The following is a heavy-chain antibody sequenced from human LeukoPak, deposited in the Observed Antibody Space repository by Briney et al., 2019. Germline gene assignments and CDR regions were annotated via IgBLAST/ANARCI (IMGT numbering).Heavy chain of an antibody. CDR3: ARWGRTYNILTGYSY. CDR1: GLTFHNYA. Sequence: PGGSLRLSCAASGLTFHNYALHWVRQAPGKGLEWVSYISSRSNTIYYADSVKGRFTISRDNAKNSLYLHMNSLRSEDTAVYYCARWGRTYNILTGYSYWGQGTLVTVSS. J-gene: IGHJ4*02. V-gene: IGHV3-48*04. CDR2: ISSRSNTI. D-gene: IGHD3-9*01.